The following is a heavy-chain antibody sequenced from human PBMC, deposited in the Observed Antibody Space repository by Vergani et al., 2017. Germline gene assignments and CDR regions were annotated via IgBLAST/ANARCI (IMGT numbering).Heavy chain of an antibody. J-gene: IGHJ4*01. Sequence: QVTLKESGPALVKPTQTLTLTCTFSGFSLSTSGMRVSWIRQPPGKALEWLARIDWDDDKFYRTSLKTRLTISKDTSKNQVVITMTNMDPVDTATYYCARSSNWGSTGFDYWGQGTLVTVSS. CDR1: GFSLSTSGMR. CDR2: IDWDDDK. D-gene: IGHD7-27*01. V-gene: IGHV2-70*04. CDR3: ARSSNWGSTGFDY.